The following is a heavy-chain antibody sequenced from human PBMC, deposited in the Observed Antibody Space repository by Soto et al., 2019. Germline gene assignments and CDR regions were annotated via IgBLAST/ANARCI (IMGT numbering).Heavy chain of an antibody. V-gene: IGHV3-53*04. CDR2: IYSGGST. D-gene: IGHD4-17*01. CDR3: ARYTVTTKVFAFDI. CDR1: GFTVSSNY. J-gene: IGHJ3*02. Sequence: VQLVESGGGLVQPGGSLRLSCAASGFTVSSNYMSWVRQAPGKGLEWVSVIYSGGSTYYADSVKGRFTISRHNSKNTLYLQMNSLRAEDTAVYYCARYTVTTKVFAFDIWGQGTMVTVSS.